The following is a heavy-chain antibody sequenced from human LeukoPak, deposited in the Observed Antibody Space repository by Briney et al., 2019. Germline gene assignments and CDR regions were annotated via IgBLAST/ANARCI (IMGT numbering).Heavy chain of an antibody. CDR3: AKELGHALPFDY. Sequence: ASVKVSCKASGYTFTGYYMHWVRQAPGQGLEWMGWINPNSGGTNYAQKFQGRVTMTRDTSISTAYMELSRLRSDDTAIYYCAKELGHALPFDYWGQGTLVTVSS. CDR2: INPNSGGT. CDR1: GYTFTGYY. V-gene: IGHV1-2*02. J-gene: IGHJ4*02. D-gene: IGHD2-2*01.